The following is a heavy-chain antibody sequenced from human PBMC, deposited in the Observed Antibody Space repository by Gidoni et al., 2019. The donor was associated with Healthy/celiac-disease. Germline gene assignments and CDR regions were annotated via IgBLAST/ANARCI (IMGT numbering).Heavy chain of an antibody. CDR3: ARDRVAGEDY. V-gene: IGHV3-33*01. J-gene: IGHJ4*02. D-gene: IGHD6-19*01. CDR2: IWYDGSNK. Sequence: QVQLVASGGGVVQPGRSLTRSCAASGSPFSSYGMHWVRQAPGKGLEWVAVIWYDGSNKYYADSVKGRFTISRDNSKNTLYLQMNSLRAEGTAVYYCARDRVAGEDYWGQGTLVTVSS. CDR1: GSPFSSYG.